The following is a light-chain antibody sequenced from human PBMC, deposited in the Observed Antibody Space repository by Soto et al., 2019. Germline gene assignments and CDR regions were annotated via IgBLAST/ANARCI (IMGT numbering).Light chain of an antibody. CDR3: QQYDNLPLT. CDR2: DAS. J-gene: IGKJ5*01. Sequence: DIQMTQSPSSLSASVGDRVTITCQASQDISNYLNWYQQKPGKAPKLLIYDASNLTIGVPSRFSGTGSGPDFTFTISSLQPEAIATYYCQQYDNLPLTFGPGTRLEIK. V-gene: IGKV1-33*01. CDR1: QDISNY.